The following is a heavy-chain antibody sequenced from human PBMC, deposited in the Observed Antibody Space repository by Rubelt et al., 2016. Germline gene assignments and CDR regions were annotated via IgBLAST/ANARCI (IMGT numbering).Heavy chain of an antibody. CDR2: IYYSGTT. CDR3: AGRRGGSSWRDY. J-gene: IGHJ4*02. V-gene: IGHV4-39*01. D-gene: IGHD6-13*01. CDR1: GGSISSSSYY. Sequence: QLQLQVSGPGLVKPSETLSLTCTVSGGSISSSSYYWGWIRQPPGKGLEWIGSIYYSGTTYYNPSLKNRVTISLDTSKNQFPQKRTPVPAADTAVNYCAGRRGGSSWRDYWGQGTLVTVSS.